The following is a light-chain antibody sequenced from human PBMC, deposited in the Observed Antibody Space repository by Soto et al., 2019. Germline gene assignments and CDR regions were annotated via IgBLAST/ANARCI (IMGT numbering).Light chain of an antibody. CDR3: QQYNNWPWP. CDR2: SAS. V-gene: IGKV3-15*01. Sequence: EIVMTQSPATLSVSPGGRATLSCRASQSISDTLAWYQQKPGQAPRLLIYSASRRATGFPGRLSGSGSGTDFTLTISSLQSEDLAVYYCQQYNNWPWPFGQGTKVDIX. J-gene: IGKJ1*01. CDR1: QSISDT.